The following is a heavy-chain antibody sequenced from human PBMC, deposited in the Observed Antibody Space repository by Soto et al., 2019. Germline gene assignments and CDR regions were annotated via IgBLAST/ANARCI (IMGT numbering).Heavy chain of an antibody. V-gene: IGHV3-53*02. CDR1: GFTVIRDY. CDR2: IYSGGTT. D-gene: IGHD3-3*01. Sequence: EEQLVETGGGLIQPGVSLRLSCAVSGFTVIRDYMNWVRQAPGKGLEWVSVIYSGGTTYHADSVKGRFTISRDNSGNTLFLQMNSLRAEDTAMYYCARSTEWNAFDLWGQGTMVTVSS. CDR3: ARSTEWNAFDL. J-gene: IGHJ3*01.